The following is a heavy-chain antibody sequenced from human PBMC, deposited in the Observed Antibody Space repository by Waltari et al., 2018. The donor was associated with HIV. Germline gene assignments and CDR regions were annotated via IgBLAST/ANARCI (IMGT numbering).Heavy chain of an antibody. Sequence: EVQLVESGGGLVQPVGSLKLSCAASGFTFSGSTMHWVRQASGTGLEWVGLFKNKANHYGTEYAASVKGRFTISRDDSKNTAYLQMNRLEIEDTAVYYCTRLPTSYYVSGTYPFDYWGQGTLVTVSS. J-gene: IGHJ4*02. D-gene: IGHD3-10*01. CDR2: FKNKANHYGT. V-gene: IGHV3-73*01. CDR3: TRLPTSYYVSGTYPFDY. CDR1: GFTFSGST.